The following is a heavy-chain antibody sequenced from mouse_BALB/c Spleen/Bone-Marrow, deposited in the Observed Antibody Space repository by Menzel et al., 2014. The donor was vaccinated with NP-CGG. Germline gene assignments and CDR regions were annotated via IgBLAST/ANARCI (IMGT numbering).Heavy chain of an antibody. CDR3: ARAYYGNLDH. CDR2: VSPGDGDT. Sequence: QVQLQQSGAELVRPGSSVKISCKASGYAFSTYWMNWVKQRPGQGLEWIGQVSPGDGDTNYNGKFRGKATLTADKSSSTAYIQLSSLTSEDSAVYFCARAYYGNLDHWGQGTTLTVSS. D-gene: IGHD2-10*01. J-gene: IGHJ2*01. CDR1: GYAFSTYW. V-gene: IGHV1-80*01.